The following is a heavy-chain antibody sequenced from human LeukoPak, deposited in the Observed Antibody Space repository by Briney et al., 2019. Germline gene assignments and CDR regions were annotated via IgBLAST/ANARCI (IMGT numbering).Heavy chain of an antibody. CDR2: ISYSGAT. CDR3: ARDGFYYHYYMDV. D-gene: IGHD1-14*01. V-gene: IGHV4-39*07. CDR1: GGTVTSSTYF. J-gene: IGHJ6*03. Sequence: SETLSLTRTLSGGTVTSSTYFWGWIRQPPGKGLEWIGSISYSGATYYNPSLKSRVSMSVHTSKNQFSLKLSSATAADTAVYYCARDGFYYHYYMDVWGEGTTVTVSS.